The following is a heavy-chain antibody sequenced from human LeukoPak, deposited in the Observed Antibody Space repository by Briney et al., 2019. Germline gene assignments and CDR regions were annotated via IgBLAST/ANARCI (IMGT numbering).Heavy chain of an antibody. Sequence: SETLSLTCTVSGGSISSYYWSWIRQPPGKGLEWIGYIYYSGSTNYNPSLKSRVTISVDTSKNQFSLKLSSVTAADTAVYYCARGRPRVNYFDYWGQGTLVTVSS. CDR2: IYYSGST. J-gene: IGHJ4*02. V-gene: IGHV4-59*08. CDR3: ARGRPRVNYFDY. CDR1: GGSISSYY. D-gene: IGHD4-23*01.